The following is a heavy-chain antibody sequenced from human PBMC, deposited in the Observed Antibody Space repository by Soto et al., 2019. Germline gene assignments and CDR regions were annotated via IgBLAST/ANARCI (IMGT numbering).Heavy chain of an antibody. V-gene: IGHV4-31*03. Sequence: PSETLSLTCTVSGGSISSGGYYWSWIRQHPGKGLEWIGYIYYSGSTYYNPSLKSRVTISVDTSKNQFSLKLSSVTAADTAVYYCARVTEDIVVRPWGQGTLVTVSP. D-gene: IGHD2-2*01. CDR1: GGSISSGGYY. CDR3: ARVTEDIVVRP. CDR2: IYYSGST. J-gene: IGHJ5*02.